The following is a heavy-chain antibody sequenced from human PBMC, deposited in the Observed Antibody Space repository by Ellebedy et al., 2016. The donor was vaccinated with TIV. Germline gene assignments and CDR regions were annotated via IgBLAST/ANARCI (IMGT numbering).Heavy chain of an antibody. CDR1: GYTFTSYG. CDR3: ARHLESRWLIHGGDY. V-gene: IGHV1-18*04. Sequence: AASVKVSCKASGYTFTSYGISWVRQAPGRGLEWMGWLSSYNGNTTYAQKYQGRVTMTTDSSTRTSYMESSSLTSDDTAIYYCARHLESRWLIHGGDYWGQGSLVTVSS. CDR2: LSSYNGNT. D-gene: IGHD3-16*01. J-gene: IGHJ4*02.